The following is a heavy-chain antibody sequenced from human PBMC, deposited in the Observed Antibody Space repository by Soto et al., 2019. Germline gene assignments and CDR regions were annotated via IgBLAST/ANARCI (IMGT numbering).Heavy chain of an antibody. Sequence: EVQVVESGGGVVRPGGSQRLSCAASGFTFDDYGMSWVRQAPGKGLEWVSSINWSGGNTGYADSVRGRFTIPRDNARNSMYLQMNSLRADDTALYYCVRGKWLEDYYGMDVWGQGTTVIVSS. CDR3: VRGKWLEDYYGMDV. D-gene: IGHD6-19*01. CDR2: INWSGGNT. CDR1: GFTFDDYG. V-gene: IGHV3-20*04. J-gene: IGHJ6*02.